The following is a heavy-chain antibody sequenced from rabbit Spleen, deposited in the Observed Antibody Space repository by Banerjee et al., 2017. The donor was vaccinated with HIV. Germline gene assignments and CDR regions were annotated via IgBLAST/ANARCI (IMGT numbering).Heavy chain of an antibody. D-gene: IGHD1-1*01. V-gene: IGHV1S45*01. CDR3: ARDLVAVIGWNFNL. CDR1: AFSFSSNW. CDR2: IDTNDGDT. Sequence: QEQLVESGGGLVQPEGSLTLTCKASAFSFSSNWICWVRQAPGKGLEWIACIDTNDGDTDYANWPKGRFTISKTSSTTVTLQMTSLTAADTGTYLCARDLVAVIGWNFNLWGQGTLVTVS. J-gene: IGHJ4*01.